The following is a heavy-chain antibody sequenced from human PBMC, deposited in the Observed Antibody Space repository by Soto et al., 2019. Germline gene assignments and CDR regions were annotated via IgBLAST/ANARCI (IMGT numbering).Heavy chain of an antibody. J-gene: IGHJ6*02. CDR2: INLDGSEK. CDR3: ARDGSTSGYSYDYPGMDV. Sequence: EVQLVESGGGLVQPGGSLRLSCAASGFTFRTYWLSWVRQVPGKGLEWVANINLDGSEKNYVDSVKGRFTISRDNARNSLYLQMSSLRAEDTALYYCARDGSTSGYSYDYPGMDVWGQGTTVTVSS. V-gene: IGHV3-7*05. CDR1: GFTFRTYW. D-gene: IGHD5-18*01.